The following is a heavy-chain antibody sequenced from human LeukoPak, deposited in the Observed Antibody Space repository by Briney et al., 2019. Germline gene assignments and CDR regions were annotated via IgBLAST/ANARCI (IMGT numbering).Heavy chain of an antibody. V-gene: IGHV1-2*02. J-gene: IGHJ4*02. CDR2: INPNSGGT. D-gene: IGHD3-22*01. Sequence: ASVKVSCKTSGYTFTGHYMHWVRQAPGHGLEWMGWINPNSGGTNYAQKFQGRVTMTRDTSISTAYMELSRLRSDDTAVYYCARACYDSRGYYGGEGYWGQGTLVTVSS. CDR3: ARACYDSRGYYGGEGY. CDR1: GYTFTGHY.